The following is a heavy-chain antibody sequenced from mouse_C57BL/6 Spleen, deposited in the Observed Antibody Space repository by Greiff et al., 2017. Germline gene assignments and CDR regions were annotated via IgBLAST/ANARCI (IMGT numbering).Heavy chain of an antibody. Sequence: EVKLVESGGGLVKPGGSLKLSCAASGFTFSSYAMSWVRQTPEKRLEWVATISDGGSYTYYPDNVKGRFTISRDNAKNNLYLQMSHLKSEDTAMYYCAREGDRFFDYWGQGTTLTVSS. CDR2: ISDGGSYT. CDR3: AREGDRFFDY. V-gene: IGHV5-4*01. J-gene: IGHJ2*01. CDR1: GFTFSSYA.